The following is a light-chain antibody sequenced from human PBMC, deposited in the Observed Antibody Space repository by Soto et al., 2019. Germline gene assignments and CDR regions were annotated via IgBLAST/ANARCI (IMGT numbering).Light chain of an antibody. J-gene: IGKJ4*02. CDR3: HQNESSPLT. CDR2: GAS. CDR1: QALSSSS. Sequence: EILLTQSPGTLSLSPGERGTLSCRAGQALSSSSLAWYQQKPGQAPRLLIYGASTRASGIPDRFSGGGSGTDFTLTISRLEPEDFAVYYCHQNESSPLTFGEGTKVEI. V-gene: IGKV3-20*01.